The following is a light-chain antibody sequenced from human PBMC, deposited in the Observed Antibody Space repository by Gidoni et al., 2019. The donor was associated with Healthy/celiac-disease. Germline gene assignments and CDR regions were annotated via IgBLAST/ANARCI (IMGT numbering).Light chain of an antibody. CDR2: AAS. J-gene: IGKJ1*01. CDR3: QQSYSTPPT. Sequence: DLQMTPSPSSLSASVGDRVTITCRASQSMSSYLNWYQQKPGKAPKLLIYAASSLQSGVPSRLSGSGSGTDFTLNISSLQPEDFATYYCQQSYSTPPTFGQGTKVEIK. CDR1: QSMSSY. V-gene: IGKV1-39*01.